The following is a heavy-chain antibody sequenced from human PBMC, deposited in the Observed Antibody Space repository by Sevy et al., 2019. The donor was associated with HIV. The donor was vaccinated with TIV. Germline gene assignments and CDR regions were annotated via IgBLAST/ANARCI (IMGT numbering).Heavy chain of an antibody. J-gene: IGHJ6*02. Sequence: GGSLRLSCAASGFTFNNAWMSWVRQAPGKGLEWIGRIKAKADGGTIEYAAPVKGRFTISRDDSKNTLYLQMNSLKTEDTAVYYCNTDPIILLLVTNGLDVWGQGTTVTVSS. CDR1: GFTFNNAW. D-gene: IGHD2-8*02. CDR3: NTDPIILLLVTNGLDV. V-gene: IGHV3-15*01. CDR2: IKAKADGGTI.